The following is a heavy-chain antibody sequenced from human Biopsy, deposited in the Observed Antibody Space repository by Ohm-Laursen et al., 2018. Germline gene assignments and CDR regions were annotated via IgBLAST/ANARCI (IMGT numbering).Heavy chain of an antibody. Sequence: GSLRLSCAASGFTFGDAWMSWIRQAPGKGLEWVGRIKSKFDGETTDYAAPVKGRFIISRDDSKSTLFLQMNSLKVEDTGVYFCSTGGGDFYYNGMDVWGQGILVTVSS. J-gene: IGHJ6*02. CDR1: GFTFGDAW. V-gene: IGHV3-15*01. CDR2: IKSKFDGETT. CDR3: STGGGDFYYNGMDV. D-gene: IGHD3-16*01.